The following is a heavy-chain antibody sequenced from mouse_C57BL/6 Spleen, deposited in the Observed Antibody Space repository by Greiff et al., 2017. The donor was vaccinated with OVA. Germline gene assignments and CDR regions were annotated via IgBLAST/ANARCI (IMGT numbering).Heavy chain of an antibody. V-gene: IGHV1-64*01. CDR3: ARGSSTMPFDY. D-gene: IGHD2-1*01. CDR2: IHPNSGST. CDR1: GYTFTSYW. J-gene: IGHJ2*01. Sequence: QVQLQQPGAELVKPGASVKLSCKASGYTFTSYWMHWVKQRPGQGLEWIRMIHPNSGSTNYTEKFKSKATLTVDKSSSTAYMQLSSLTSEDSAVDYYARGSSTMPFDYWGQGTTLTVSS.